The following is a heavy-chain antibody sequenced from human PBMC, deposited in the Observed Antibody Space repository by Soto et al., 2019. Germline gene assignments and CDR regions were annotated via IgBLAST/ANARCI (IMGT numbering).Heavy chain of an antibody. J-gene: IGHJ6*02. D-gene: IGHD3-3*01. Sequence: GGSLRLSCAASQFTFSVYTMNWVRQAPGKGLEWVSSISSSSDYIYYADSVKGRFTISRDNAKKSLYLLMNSLRAEDTAVYYCARDTQGVVNYYYYYGMDFWGQGTTVPVSS. CDR1: QFTFSVYT. V-gene: IGHV3-21*01. CDR3: ARDTQGVVNYYYYYGMDF. CDR2: ISSSSDYI.